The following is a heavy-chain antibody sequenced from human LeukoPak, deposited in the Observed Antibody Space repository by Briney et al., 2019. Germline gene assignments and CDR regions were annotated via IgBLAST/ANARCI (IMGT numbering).Heavy chain of an antibody. J-gene: IGHJ4*02. Sequence: SETLSLTCTVSGGSISSYYWSWIRQPPGKGLEWVGYIYYSGSTNYNPSLKSRVTISVDTSKNQFSLKLSSVTAADTAVYYCARSAYYFDYWGQGTLVTVSS. V-gene: IGHV4-59*01. CDR1: GGSISSYY. CDR2: IYYSGST. CDR3: ARSAYYFDY.